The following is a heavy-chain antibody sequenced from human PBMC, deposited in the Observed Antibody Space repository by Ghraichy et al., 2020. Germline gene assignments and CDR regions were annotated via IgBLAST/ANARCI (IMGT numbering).Heavy chain of an antibody. V-gene: IGHV4-34*01. D-gene: IGHD5-24*01. CDR2: INHSGST. Sequence: SQTLSLTCAVYGGSFSGYYWSWIRQPPGKGLEWIGEINHSGSTNYNPSLKSRVTISVDTSKNQFSLKLSSVTAADTAVYYCARAVEMATIMSWFDPWGQGTLVTVSS. J-gene: IGHJ5*02. CDR1: GGSFSGYY. CDR3: ARAVEMATIMSWFDP.